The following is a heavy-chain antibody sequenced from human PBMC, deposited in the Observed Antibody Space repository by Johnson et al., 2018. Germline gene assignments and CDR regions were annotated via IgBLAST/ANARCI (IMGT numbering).Heavy chain of an antibody. CDR2: IRSKANNYAT. V-gene: IGHV3-73*02. CDR3: SSYYGVDV. J-gene: IGHJ6*02. Sequence: VQLQESGGGLVQPGGSLKLSCAASGFTFSGSALHWVRQASGKGLEWVGRIRSKANNYATEYAASVKGRFTISRDDSKNMAYLQMNSLKIEDTAIYYCSSYYGVDVWGQGTTVTVSS. CDR1: GFTFSGSA. D-gene: IGHD6-6*01.